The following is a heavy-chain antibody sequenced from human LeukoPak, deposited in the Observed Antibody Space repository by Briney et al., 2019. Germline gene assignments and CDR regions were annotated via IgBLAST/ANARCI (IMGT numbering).Heavy chain of an antibody. CDR2: SSGSGGST. Sequence: PGGSLRLSCAVSGFTFSSYAMSWVRQAPGKGLEWVSTSSGSGGSTYYADSVKGRFTISRDNSKNTLYLQMNSLRAEDTAVYYCTTLTVVTSLDAFDIWGQGTMVTVSS. D-gene: IGHD4-23*01. V-gene: IGHV3-23*01. CDR1: GFTFSSYA. CDR3: TTLTVVTSLDAFDI. J-gene: IGHJ3*02.